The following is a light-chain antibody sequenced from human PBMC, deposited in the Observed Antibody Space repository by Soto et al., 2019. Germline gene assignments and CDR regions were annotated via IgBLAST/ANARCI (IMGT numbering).Light chain of an antibody. J-gene: IGLJ2*01. CDR2: EGS. V-gene: IGLV2-23*01. CDR1: XXXVGNYNL. Sequence: QSALTQPASVSGSPXXXITISCTXXXXXVGNYNLVSWYQQYPGKAPKLMIYEGSKRPSGVSNRFSGSKSGNTASLTISGLQAEDEADYYCCSYAPSSTSVIFGGGTKVTVL. CDR3: CSYAPSSTSVI.